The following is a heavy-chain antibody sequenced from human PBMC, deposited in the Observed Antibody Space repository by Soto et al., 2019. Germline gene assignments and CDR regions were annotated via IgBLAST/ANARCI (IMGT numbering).Heavy chain of an antibody. D-gene: IGHD3-3*01. CDR2: IWYDGSNK. Sequence: QVQLVESGGGVVQPGRSLRLSCAASGFTFSSYGMHWVRQAPGKGLEWVAVIWYDGSNKYYADSVKGRFTISRDNSKNTLYLQMNSLRAEDTAVYYCARGLLEGLSYYYYYGMDVWGQGTTVTVSS. J-gene: IGHJ6*02. CDR3: ARGLLEGLSYYYYYGMDV. V-gene: IGHV3-33*01. CDR1: GFTFSSYG.